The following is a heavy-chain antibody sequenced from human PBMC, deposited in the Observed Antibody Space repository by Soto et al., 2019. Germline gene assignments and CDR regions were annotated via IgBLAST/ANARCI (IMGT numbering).Heavy chain of an antibody. J-gene: IGHJ6*02. Sequence: SETLSLTCVVSGASISSGDYAWNWVRQPPGTGLEWIGSIFNLGSSYYNPSLKSRVTISVDTSKNQFSLKLSSVTAADTAVYYCARDSKGSSSWSSYYYYGMDVWGQGTTVTVSS. CDR3: ARDSKGSSSWSSYYYYGMDV. V-gene: IGHV4-30-2*03. CDR1: GASISSGDYA. D-gene: IGHD6-13*01. CDR2: IFNLGSS.